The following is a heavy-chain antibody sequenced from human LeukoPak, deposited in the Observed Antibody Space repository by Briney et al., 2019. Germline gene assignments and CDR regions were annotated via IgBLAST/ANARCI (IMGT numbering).Heavy chain of an antibody. CDR3: ARLYRVAAAGANAFDI. Sequence: GGSLRLSCAASGFTFSSYAMHWVRQAPGKGLEWVAVISYDGSNKYYADSVKGRFTIPRDNSKNTLYLQMNSLRAEDTAVYYCARLYRVAAAGANAFDIWGQGTMVTVSS. CDR1: GFTFSSYA. D-gene: IGHD6-13*01. CDR2: ISYDGSNK. V-gene: IGHV3-30-3*01. J-gene: IGHJ3*02.